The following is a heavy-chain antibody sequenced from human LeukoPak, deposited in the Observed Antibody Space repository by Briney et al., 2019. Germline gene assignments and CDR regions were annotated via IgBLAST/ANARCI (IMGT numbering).Heavy chain of an antibody. CDR1: GGSISSGSYY. V-gene: IGHV4-61*02. CDR2: IYTSGST. CDR3: ARDQYYYDRSGYYAFDI. D-gene: IGHD3-22*01. J-gene: IGHJ3*02. Sequence: PSETLSLTCTVSGGSISSGSYYWSWIRQPAGKGLEWIGRIYTSGSTNYNPSLKSRVTILVDTSKNQFSLKLSSVTAADTAVYYCARDQYYYDRSGYYAFDIWGQGTMVTVSS.